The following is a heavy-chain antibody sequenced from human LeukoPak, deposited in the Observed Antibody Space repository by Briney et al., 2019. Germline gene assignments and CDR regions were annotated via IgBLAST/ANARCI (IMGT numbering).Heavy chain of an antibody. CDR1: GFMFADHG. CDR3: ARGEWDLRD. Sequence: RAGGSLRLSCAASGFMFADHGMTWVRQVPGKGLEWVSGINWNGGSTGYVDSVKGRFTISRDNAKNVLFLQTNNLRAEDTAFYYCARGEWDLRDWGQGTLVIVSS. J-gene: IGHJ4*02. V-gene: IGHV3-20*04. CDR2: INWNGGST. D-gene: IGHD1-26*01.